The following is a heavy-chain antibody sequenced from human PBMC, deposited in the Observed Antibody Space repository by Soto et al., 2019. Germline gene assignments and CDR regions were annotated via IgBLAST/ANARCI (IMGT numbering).Heavy chain of an antibody. CDR1: GGSISSGDYY. CDR2: IYYSGST. CDR3: ASAPEIGPAMVSGDWYFDL. V-gene: IGHV4-30-4*01. D-gene: IGHD5-18*01. Sequence: QGQLQESGPGLVKPSQTLSLTCTVSGGSISSGDYYWSWIRQPPGKGLEWIGYIYYSGSTYSNPSLKCRVTLSVDTSKNQFSLKLSSVTAADTAVYYCASAPEIGPAMVSGDWYFDLWGRGTLVTVSS. J-gene: IGHJ2*01.